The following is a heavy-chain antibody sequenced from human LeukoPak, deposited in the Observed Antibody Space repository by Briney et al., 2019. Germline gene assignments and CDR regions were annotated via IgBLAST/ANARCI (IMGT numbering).Heavy chain of an antibody. V-gene: IGHV3-30-3*01. J-gene: IGHJ6*03. Sequence: GGSLRLSCAASGFTFSSYAMHWVRQAPGKGLEWVAVISYDGSNKYYADSVKGRFTISRDNSKNTLYLQMNSLRAEDTAVYYCARVGIPAAIGGYYYYYMDVWGKGTTVTVSS. CDR1: GFTFSSYA. D-gene: IGHD2-2*02. CDR3: ARVGIPAAIGGYYYYYMDV. CDR2: ISYDGSNK.